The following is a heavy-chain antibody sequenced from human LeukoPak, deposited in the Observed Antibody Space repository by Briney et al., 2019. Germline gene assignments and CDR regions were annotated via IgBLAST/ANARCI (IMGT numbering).Heavy chain of an antibody. Sequence: GGSLRLSCAASGFTFSDYAMGWVRQAPGKGPEWVSVISGSGSGTDYGDSVKGRFTISRDNFRNTLSLQMSSLRAADTAIYYCAKLGTSDSRGYYFLFDYWGQGNLVTVSS. CDR1: GFTFSDYA. CDR3: AKLGTSDSRGYYFLFDY. J-gene: IGHJ4*02. D-gene: IGHD3-22*01. V-gene: IGHV3-23*01. CDR2: ISGSGSGT.